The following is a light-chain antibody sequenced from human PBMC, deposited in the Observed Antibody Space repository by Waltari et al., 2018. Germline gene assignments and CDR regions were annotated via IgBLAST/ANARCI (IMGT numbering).Light chain of an antibody. CDR2: WAS. Sequence: DLVMTQSPDSLAVSLGERVTINCKSSQSLLYSSNNKNYLAWYQQKPGQAPRLLIYWASTRESGVPNRFSGSGSGTDFTLTISGLQAEDVAVYYCQQHYSSPMNSFGQGTTVEIK. J-gene: IGKJ2*03. CDR3: QQHYSSPMNS. V-gene: IGKV4-1*01. CDR1: QSLLYSSNNKNY.